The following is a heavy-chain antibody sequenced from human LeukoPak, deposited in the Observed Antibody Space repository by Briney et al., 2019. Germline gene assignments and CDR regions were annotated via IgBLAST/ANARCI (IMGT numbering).Heavy chain of an antibody. CDR2: IYPGDSDI. V-gene: IGHV5-51*01. CDR1: GCSFTSYW. D-gene: IGHD5-24*01. Sequence: GESLKISCKGSGCSFTSYWIGWVRQMPGKGLEWMGIIYPGDSDIRYSPSFQGHVTISADKSSSTAYLQWSSLRASDTAMYFCAKRGATLGEFDPWGQGTLVTVSS. CDR3: AKRGATLGEFDP. J-gene: IGHJ5*02.